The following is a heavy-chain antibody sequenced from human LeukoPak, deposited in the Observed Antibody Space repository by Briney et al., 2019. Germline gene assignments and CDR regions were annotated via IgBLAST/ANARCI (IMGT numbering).Heavy chain of an antibody. D-gene: IGHD3-10*01. CDR3: ARARYGDFDY. CDR2: INHSGST. V-gene: IGHV4-34*01. J-gene: IGHJ4*02. Sequence: PSETLSLTCAVYGGSFSGYYWSWIRQPPGKGLEWIGEINHSGSTNYNPSLKSRVTISVDTSKNQFSLKLSSVTAADTAVYYCARARYGDFDYWGQGTLVTVSS. CDR1: GGSFSGYY.